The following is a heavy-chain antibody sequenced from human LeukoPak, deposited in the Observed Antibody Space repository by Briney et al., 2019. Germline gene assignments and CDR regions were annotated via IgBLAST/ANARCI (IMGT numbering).Heavy chain of an antibody. CDR2: IKTNGSET. CDR1: GFYFRDHW. Sequence: GGSLRLSCAASGFYFRDHWMDWVRQAPGKGLEWVGHIKTNGSETYYLDSLKGRISISRDNTNNALYLQMNSLRVEDTAIYYCVKNDGWFHLAQWGQGTLVTVSS. D-gene: IGHD6-19*01. J-gene: IGHJ4*02. CDR3: VKNDGWFHLAQ. V-gene: IGHV3-7*03.